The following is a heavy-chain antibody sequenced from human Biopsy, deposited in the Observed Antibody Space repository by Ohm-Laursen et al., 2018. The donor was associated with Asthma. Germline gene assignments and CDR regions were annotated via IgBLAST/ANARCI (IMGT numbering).Heavy chain of an antibody. CDR3: ARGDSSNWSHYYFDY. Sequence: SLRLSCSASGFAVSRDHMFWVRQAPGKGLEWVSVIYSGGTSHTADSVRGRFTISRDYSKNTLYLQMHSLRAEDTAVYYCARGDSSNWSHYYFDYWGQGTLVAVSS. V-gene: IGHV3-53*01. J-gene: IGHJ4*02. CDR1: GFAVSRDH. CDR2: IYSGGTS. D-gene: IGHD3-22*01.